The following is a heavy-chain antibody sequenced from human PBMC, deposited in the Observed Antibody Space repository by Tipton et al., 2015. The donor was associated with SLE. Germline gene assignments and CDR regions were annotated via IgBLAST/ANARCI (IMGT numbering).Heavy chain of an antibody. V-gene: IGHV4-34*01. CDR2: INHSGST. D-gene: IGHD3-10*01. J-gene: IGHJ4*02. CDR1: GGSFSGYY. CDR3: AIGGTQDNFDY. Sequence: TLSLTCAVYGGSFSGYYWSWIRQPPGKGLEWIGEINHSGSTNYNPSLKSRVTISVDTSKNQFSLKLSSVTAADTAVYYCAIGGTQDNFDYWGQGTLVTVSS.